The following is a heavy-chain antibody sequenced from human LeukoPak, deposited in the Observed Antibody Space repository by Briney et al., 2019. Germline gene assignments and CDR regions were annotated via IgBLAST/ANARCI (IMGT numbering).Heavy chain of an antibody. CDR3: ARDPRWLTPDCTSTSCYENYFDP. V-gene: IGHV4-38-2*02. Sequence: SETLSLTCGVSGYSISSGYQWGWIRQSPGKGLEWIGSIYHSGSAHYHPSLKSRVTISVETSKNQFSLNMYSVTAADTAVYYCARDPRWLTPDCTSTSCYENYFDPWGQGTLVTVSS. D-gene: IGHD2-2*01. J-gene: IGHJ5*02. CDR2: IYHSGSA. CDR1: GYSISSGYQ.